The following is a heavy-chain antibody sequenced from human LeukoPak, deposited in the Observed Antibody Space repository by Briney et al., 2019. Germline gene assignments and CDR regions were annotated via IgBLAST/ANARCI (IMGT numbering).Heavy chain of an antibody. D-gene: IGHD3-3*01. CDR1: GGTFSSYA. CDR3: ARGVRYDFWSGFNYYYYMDV. V-gene: IGHV1-8*03. J-gene: IGHJ6*03. Sequence: ASVKVSCKASGGTFSSYAISWVRQAPGQGLEWMGWMNPNSGNTGYAQKFQGRVTITRNTSISTAYMELSSLRSEDTAVYYCARGVRYDFWSGFNYYYYMDVWGKGTTVTVSS. CDR2: MNPNSGNT.